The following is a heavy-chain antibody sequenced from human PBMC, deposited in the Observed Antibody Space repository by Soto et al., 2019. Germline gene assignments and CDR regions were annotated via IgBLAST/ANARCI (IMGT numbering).Heavy chain of an antibody. CDR2: INPSGGST. Sequence: GASVKVSCKASGYTFTSYYMHWVRQAPGQGLEWMGIINPSGGSTSYAQKFQGRVTMTRDTSTSTVYMELSSPRSEDTAVYYCARDNAAVAFWFDPWGQGTLVTVSS. CDR1: GYTFTSYY. V-gene: IGHV1-46*01. D-gene: IGHD6-19*01. CDR3: ARDNAAVAFWFDP. J-gene: IGHJ5*02.